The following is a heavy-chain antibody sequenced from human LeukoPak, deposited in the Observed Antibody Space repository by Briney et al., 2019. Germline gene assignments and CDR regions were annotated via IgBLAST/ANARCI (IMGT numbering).Heavy chain of an antibody. J-gene: IGHJ6*03. CDR2: ISSSSSYI. CDR1: GFTFSSYS. CDR3: AREYGSGSYGNMDV. V-gene: IGHV3-21*01. Sequence: GGCLRLSCAASGFTFSSYSMNWVRQAPGKGLGWVSSISSSSSYIYYADSVKGRFTISRDNAKNSLYLQMNSLRAEDTAVYYCAREYGSGSYGNMDVWGKGTTVTVSS. D-gene: IGHD3-10*01.